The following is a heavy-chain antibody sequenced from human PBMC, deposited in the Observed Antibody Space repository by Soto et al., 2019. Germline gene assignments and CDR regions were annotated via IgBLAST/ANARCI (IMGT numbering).Heavy chain of an antibody. CDR1: GGSISSSSYY. Sequence: PSETLSLTCTVSGGSISSSSYYWGWIRQPPGKGLEWIGSIYYSGSTYYNPSLKSRVTISVDTSKNQFSLKLSSVTAADTAVYYCATARDGYLPYYFDYWGQGTLVTVSS. D-gene: IGHD5-12*01. CDR3: ATARDGYLPYYFDY. CDR2: IYYSGST. J-gene: IGHJ4*02. V-gene: IGHV4-39*07.